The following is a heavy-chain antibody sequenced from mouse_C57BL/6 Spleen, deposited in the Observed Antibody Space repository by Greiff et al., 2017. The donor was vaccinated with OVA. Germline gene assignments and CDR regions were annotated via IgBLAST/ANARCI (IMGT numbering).Heavy chain of an antibody. Sequence: EVMLVESGPELVKPGASVKIPCKASGYTFTDYNMDWVKQSHGKSLEWIGDINPNNGGTIYNQKFKGKATLTVDKSSSTAYMELRSLTSEDTAVYYCAIGYGYDDGFAYWGQGTLVTVSA. D-gene: IGHD2-2*01. CDR2: INPNNGGT. V-gene: IGHV1-18*01. CDR1: GYTFTDYN. J-gene: IGHJ3*01. CDR3: AIGYGYDDGFAY.